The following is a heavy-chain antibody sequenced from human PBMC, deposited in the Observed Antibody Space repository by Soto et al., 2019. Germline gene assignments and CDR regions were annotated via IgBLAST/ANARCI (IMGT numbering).Heavy chain of an antibody. CDR3: ARAGFSYGHLLF. J-gene: IGHJ4*02. CDR1: GGPIKTGDYY. V-gene: IGHV4-30-4*01. D-gene: IGHD3-10*01. CDR2: VFYSGAT. Sequence: PSETLSLTCNVSGGPIKTGDYYWNWIRQPPGKGLEWIGYVFYSGATNYSPSLKSRAAISMDTSKNQFSLSLTSVTAADTDVYYCARAGFSYGHLLFWGQGIRVTVSS.